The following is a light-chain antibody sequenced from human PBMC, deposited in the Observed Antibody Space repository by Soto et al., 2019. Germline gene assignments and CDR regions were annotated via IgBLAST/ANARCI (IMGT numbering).Light chain of an antibody. J-gene: IGKJ2*01. CDR2: AAS. V-gene: IGKV1-39*01. Sequence: DFQMTQSPSSLSASVGDRVTITCRASQSISSYLNWYQQKPGKAPKLLIYAASSLQSGVPSRFSGSGSGTDFTLTISSLQPEDFATYYCQQSYSTLYTFGQGTKREIK. CDR1: QSISSY. CDR3: QQSYSTLYT.